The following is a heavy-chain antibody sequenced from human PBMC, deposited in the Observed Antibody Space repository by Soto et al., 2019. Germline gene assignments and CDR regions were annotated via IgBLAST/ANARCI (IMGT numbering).Heavy chain of an antibody. V-gene: IGHV4-34*01. D-gene: IGHD4-17*01. CDR2: INHSGST. CDR1: GGSFSGYY. J-gene: IGHJ4*02. CDR3: ARGGDTTVTTWNY. Sequence: QVQLQQWGAGLLKPSETLSLTCAVYGGSFSGYYWSWIRQPPGKGLEWIGEINHSGSTNYHPSLKSRVTISVDTSKNQFSLKLSSVTAADTAVYYCARGGDTTVTTWNYWGQGTLVTVSS.